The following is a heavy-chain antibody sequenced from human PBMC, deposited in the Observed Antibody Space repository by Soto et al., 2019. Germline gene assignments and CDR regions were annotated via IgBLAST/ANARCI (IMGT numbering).Heavy chain of an antibody. D-gene: IGHD3-10*01. V-gene: IGHV1-8*01. J-gene: IGHJ4*02. CDR1: GYTFSNYD. CDR3: AKVSRKGSAIDFDY. CDR2: VNPNNGDT. Sequence: QVQLVQSGAELKKPGASVKVSCKASGYTFSNYDMNWVRQATGQGPEWIGWVNPNNGDTGYAQKFQGRVTLTKDISTTTAYMELTSLRSEDTAIYYCAKVSRKGSAIDFDYGGQGTLITVSS.